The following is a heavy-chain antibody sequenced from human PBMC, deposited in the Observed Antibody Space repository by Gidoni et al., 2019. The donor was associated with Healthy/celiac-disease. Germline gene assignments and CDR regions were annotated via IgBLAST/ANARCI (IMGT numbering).Heavy chain of an antibody. Sequence: RLSCAASGFTFSSYGMHWVRQAPGKGLEWAAVIWYDGSNKYYADSVKCRFTISRDNSKHTLYLQMNCLRAEDAAVYYWARDRGVYRGGDYCFDYWGQETLVTVSS. V-gene: IGHV3-33*01. CDR2: IWYDGSNK. CDR3: ARDRGVYRGGDYCFDY. D-gene: IGHD3-10*01. CDR1: GFTFSSYG. J-gene: IGHJ4*02.